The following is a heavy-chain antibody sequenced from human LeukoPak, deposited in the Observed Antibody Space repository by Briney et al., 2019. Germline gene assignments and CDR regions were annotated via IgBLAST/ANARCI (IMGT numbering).Heavy chain of an antibody. V-gene: IGHV1-2*02. CDR2: INPNSGGT. CDR3: ASLDCSGGSCYSAAFDI. D-gene: IGHD2-15*01. Sequence: ASVTVSCKASGYTFTGYYMHWVRQAPGQGLEWMGWINPNSGGTNYAQKFQGRVTMTRDTSISTAYMELSRLRSDDTAVYYCASLDCSGGSCYSAAFDIWGQGTMVTVSS. CDR1: GYTFTGYY. J-gene: IGHJ3*02.